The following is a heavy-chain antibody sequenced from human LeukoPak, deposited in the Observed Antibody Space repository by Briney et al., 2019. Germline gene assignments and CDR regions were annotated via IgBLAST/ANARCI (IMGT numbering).Heavy chain of an antibody. J-gene: IGHJ4*02. CDR2: INPSGGST. CDR3: ARRASYSNYPYYFDY. CDR1: GYTFTSSY. D-gene: IGHD4-11*01. V-gene: IGHV1-46*01. Sequence: ASVKVSCKASGYTFTSSYMHWVRQAPGQGLEWMGIINPSGGSTSYAQKFQGRVTMTRDTSTSTVYMELSSLRSEDTAVYYCARRASYSNYPYYFDYWGQGTLVTVSS.